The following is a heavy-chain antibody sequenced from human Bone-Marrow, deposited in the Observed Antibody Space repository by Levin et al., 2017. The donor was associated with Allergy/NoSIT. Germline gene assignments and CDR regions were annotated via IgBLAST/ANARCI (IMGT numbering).Heavy chain of an antibody. CDR2: IRPIFGTA. CDR1: GYDFLANY. J-gene: IGHJ3*02. D-gene: IGHD2-2*01. Sequence: SVKVSCKASGYDFLANYMHWVRQAPGQGLEWMGGIRPIFGTADYAQKFQGRVTITADESTSTAYMELSSLRSEDTAVYYCSMEANIVVIPAAGDASDIWGQGTLVTVSS. V-gene: IGHV1-69*13. CDR3: SMEANIVVIPAAGDASDI.